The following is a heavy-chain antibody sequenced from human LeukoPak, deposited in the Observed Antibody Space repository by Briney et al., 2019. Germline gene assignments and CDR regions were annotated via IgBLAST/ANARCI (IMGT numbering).Heavy chain of an antibody. CDR1: GFTFSSYW. CDR2: INSDGSST. Sequence: GSLRLSCAASGFTFSSYWMHWVRQAPGKGLVWVSRINSDGSSTSYADSVKGRFTISRDNAKNTLYLQMNSLRAEDTAVYYCARLRGVVSYYYGMDVWGQGTTVTVSS. D-gene: IGHD3-22*01. V-gene: IGHV3-74*01. CDR3: ARLRGVVSYYYGMDV. J-gene: IGHJ6*02.